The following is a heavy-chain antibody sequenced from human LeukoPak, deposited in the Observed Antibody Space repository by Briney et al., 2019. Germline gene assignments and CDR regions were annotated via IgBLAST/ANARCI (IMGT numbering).Heavy chain of an antibody. V-gene: IGHV3-64*01. J-gene: IGHJ6*03. CDR2: ITSTGGST. CDR1: GFTFRSYT. Sequence: GGSLRLSCAVSGFTFRSYTMHWVRQAPGKGLEYVSAITSTGGSTYYAHSVKGRFTISRDNSKNTLYLNMGSLRLEDMAVYYCARSRGLDLHYYYYMDVWGKGTTVTVSS. D-gene: IGHD3-10*01. CDR3: ARSRGLDLHYYYYMDV.